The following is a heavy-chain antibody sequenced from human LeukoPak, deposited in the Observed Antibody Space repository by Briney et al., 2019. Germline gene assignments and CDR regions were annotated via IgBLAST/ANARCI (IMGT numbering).Heavy chain of an antibody. CDR1: GGSISSGDYY. J-gene: IGHJ3*02. CDR3: ATHSSGYDSGNDAFDI. Sequence: SETLSLTCTVSGGSISSGDYYWSWIRQPPGKGLERIGYIYYSGSTYYNPSLKSRVTISADTSKDRFSLKLSSVTAADTAVYYCATHSSGYDSGNDAFDIWGQGTMVTVSS. CDR2: IYYSGST. V-gene: IGHV4-30-4*08. D-gene: IGHD3-22*01.